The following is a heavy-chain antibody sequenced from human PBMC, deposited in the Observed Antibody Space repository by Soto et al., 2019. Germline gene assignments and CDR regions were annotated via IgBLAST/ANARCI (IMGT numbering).Heavy chain of an antibody. D-gene: IGHD4-17*01. CDR1: GGSISSGGYS. Sequence: QLQLQESGSGLVKPSQTLSLTCAVSGGSISSGGYSWSWIRQPPGKGLEWIGYIYHSGSTYYNPYLNSLDIISVDRSKDQVALQRSSVTAADTAAYYCARDEGDGDHPFDYWGQGTLVTVSS. CDR2: IYHSGST. J-gene: IGHJ4*02. CDR3: ARDEGDGDHPFDY. V-gene: IGHV4-30-2*01.